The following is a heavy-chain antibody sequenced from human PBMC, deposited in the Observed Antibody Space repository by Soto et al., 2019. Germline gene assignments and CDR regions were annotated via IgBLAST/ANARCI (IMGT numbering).Heavy chain of an antibody. CDR1: GFTFSSSW. V-gene: IGHV3-74*01. Sequence: EVQLVESGGGLVQPGGSLTLSCAASGFTFSSSWMHWVRQAPGKGLVWVSRINSDESRTNYADSVKGRFTISRDNAKNTLYLQMNSLSDEDTALYYCARGPTGWYGYDYWGQGTLVTVSS. CDR2: INSDESRT. J-gene: IGHJ4*02. D-gene: IGHD6-19*01. CDR3: ARGPTGWYGYDY.